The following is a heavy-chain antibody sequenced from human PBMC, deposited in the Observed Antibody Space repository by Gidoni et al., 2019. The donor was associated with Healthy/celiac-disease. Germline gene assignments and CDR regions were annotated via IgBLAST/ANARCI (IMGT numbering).Heavy chain of an antibody. V-gene: IGHV3-23*01. Sequence: EVQLLESGGGLVQPGGSLRLSCAASGFTFSSYAMSWVRQAPGKGLEWGSAISGSGGSTYYADSGKGRFTISRDNSKNTLYLQMNSLRAEDTAVYYCAKGRLIVVATNWFDPWGQGTLVTVSS. CDR1: GFTFSSYA. CDR3: AKGRLIVVATNWFDP. J-gene: IGHJ5*02. D-gene: IGHD3-22*01. CDR2: ISGSGGST.